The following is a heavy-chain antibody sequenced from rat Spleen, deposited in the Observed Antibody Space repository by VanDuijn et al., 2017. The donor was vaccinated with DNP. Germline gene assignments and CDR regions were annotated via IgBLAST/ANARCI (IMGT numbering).Heavy chain of an antibody. J-gene: IGHJ2*01. CDR3: ASRPSSYDFDY. D-gene: IGHD1-11*01. Sequence: EVQLQESGPGLVKPSQSLSLTCSVTGYSITSNYWGWIRKFPGNKMEWIGHISYSGNTSYNPSLKSRISITRDTSKNQFFLQLNSVTTEDTATYYCASRPSSYDFDYGGQGVMVTVSS. CDR1: GYSITSNY. V-gene: IGHV3-1*01. CDR2: ISYSGNT.